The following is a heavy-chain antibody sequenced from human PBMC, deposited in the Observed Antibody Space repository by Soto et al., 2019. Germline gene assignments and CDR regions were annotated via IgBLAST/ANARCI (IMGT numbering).Heavy chain of an antibody. CDR1: GGTFSSYA. J-gene: IGHJ6*02. V-gene: IGHV1-69*12. CDR3: ARCCSGGSLGSYYGMDV. Sequence: QVQLVQSGAEVKKPGSSVKVSCKASGGTFSSYAISWVRQAPGQGLEWMGGIIPIFGTANYAQKFQGRVTITADESTSTAYMELSSLRSEDTAVYYCARCCSGGSLGSYYGMDVWGQGTTVTVSS. D-gene: IGHD2-15*01. CDR2: IIPIFGTA.